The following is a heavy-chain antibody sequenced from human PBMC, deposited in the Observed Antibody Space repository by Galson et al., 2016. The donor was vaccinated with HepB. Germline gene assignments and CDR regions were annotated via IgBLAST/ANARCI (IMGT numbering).Heavy chain of an antibody. V-gene: IGHV4-4*02. Sequence: SETLSLTCVVSGGSISSTTWWSWVRQPPGKGLESIGEIYRGGSTKYNPPLKSRVTISVDKSKNHVSLKVNSVTDADTAVYFCARGYSSRFDYWGRGTRVTVSS. CDR3: ARGYSSRFDY. CDR1: GGSISSTTW. D-gene: IGHD6-13*01. J-gene: IGHJ4*02. CDR2: IYRGGST.